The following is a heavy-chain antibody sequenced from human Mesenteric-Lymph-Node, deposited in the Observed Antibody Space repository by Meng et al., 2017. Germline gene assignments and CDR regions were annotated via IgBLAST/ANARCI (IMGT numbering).Heavy chain of an antibody. D-gene: IGHD5-24*01. CDR2: IKEDGSAK. CDR1: GFTFSDYY. CDR3: ARDNWYRMDV. V-gene: IGHV3-7*01. Sequence: GESLKISCAASGFTFSDYYMSWIRQAPGKGLEWVAGIKEDGSAKFYVDSVRGRFTTSKDNAKGSVFLEINSLRAEDTAVYYCARDNWYRMDVWGQGTTVTVSS. J-gene: IGHJ6*02.